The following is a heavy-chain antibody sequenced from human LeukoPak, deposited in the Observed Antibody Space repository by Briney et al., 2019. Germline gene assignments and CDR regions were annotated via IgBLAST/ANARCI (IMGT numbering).Heavy chain of an antibody. D-gene: IGHD3-22*01. CDR1: GGSISSSSYY. CDR2: IYYTGST. V-gene: IGHV4-39*01. Sequence: KPSDTLSLTCTVSGGSISSSSYYWGWIRQPPGKGLEWIGSIYYTGSTYYNSSLKSRVTISVDTSKNQFSLKLSSVTAADTAVYYCASDSSGYTWGQGTMVTVSS. CDR3: ASDSSGYT. J-gene: IGHJ3*02.